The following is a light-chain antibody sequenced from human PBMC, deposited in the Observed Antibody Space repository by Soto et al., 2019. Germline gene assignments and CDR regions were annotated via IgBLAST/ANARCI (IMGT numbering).Light chain of an antibody. CDR2: TGS. Sequence: DIQFTQCPSSVSASVGDRVTITCRASQAIDSWLAWYQQKPGEAPKLLIFTGSLLHSGVPPRFSGSGSGTDFTLTISSLQPEDFATYYCQQTLSFPPTFGQGTKVDIK. CDR1: QAIDSW. V-gene: IGKV1-12*01. CDR3: QQTLSFPPT. J-gene: IGKJ1*01.